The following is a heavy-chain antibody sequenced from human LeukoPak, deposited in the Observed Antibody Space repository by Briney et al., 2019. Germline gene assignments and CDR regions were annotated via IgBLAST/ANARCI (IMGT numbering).Heavy chain of an antibody. Sequence: GASVKVSCKASGYTFTGYYMHWVRQAPGQGLEWMGWINPNSGGTNYAQKFQSRVTMTRDTSISTAYMELSRLRSDDTAVYYCARGLKQWVIISTLDYWGQGTLVTVSS. CDR1: GYTFTGYY. CDR3: ARGLKQWVIISTLDY. J-gene: IGHJ4*02. V-gene: IGHV1-2*02. D-gene: IGHD6-19*01. CDR2: INPNSGGT.